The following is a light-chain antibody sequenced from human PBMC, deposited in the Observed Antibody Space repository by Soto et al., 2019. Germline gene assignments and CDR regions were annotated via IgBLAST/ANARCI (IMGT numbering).Light chain of an antibody. V-gene: IGKV3-20*01. Sequence: EVVMRQSPATLSVSPGEGATLSCRASQGIGDTLAWYQQKPGQAPRLLIYGASSRATGIPDRFSGSGSGTDFTLTISRLEPEDFAVYYCQQYGSSPYTFGQGTKLEIK. CDR1: QGIGDT. J-gene: IGKJ2*01. CDR3: QQYGSSPYT. CDR2: GAS.